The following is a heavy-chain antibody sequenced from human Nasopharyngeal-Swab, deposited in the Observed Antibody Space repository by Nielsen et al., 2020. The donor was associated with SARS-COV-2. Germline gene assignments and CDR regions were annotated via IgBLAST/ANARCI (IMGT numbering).Heavy chain of an antibody. D-gene: IGHD4-17*01. CDR1: GDSVSSSSAA. Sequence: SETLSLTCAISGDSVSSSSAAWNWTRQSPSRGLEWLGRTYYRSKWYNDYAVSVKSRITINPDTSKNQFSLRLNSVTPEDTAVYYCARARGAYGDYYYYYTDVWGKGTTVTVSS. CDR2: TYYRSKWYN. J-gene: IGHJ6*03. V-gene: IGHV6-1*01. CDR3: ARARGAYGDYYYYYTDV.